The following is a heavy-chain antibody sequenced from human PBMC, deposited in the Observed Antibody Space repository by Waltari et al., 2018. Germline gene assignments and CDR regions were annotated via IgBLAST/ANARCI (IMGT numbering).Heavy chain of an antibody. CDR1: GYTFSLYA. V-gene: IGHV1-3*01. CDR3: ARDRTAAAGATLDAFDV. CDR2: INAANGNT. D-gene: IGHD6-13*01. Sequence: QVQLVQSGAQVKKPGASVMVSCKASGYTFSLYAMHLLRQAPGQSLEWMGWINAANGNTKVSQKFQGRVTIIRDTSASTVYMELSGLRPEDTATYYCARDRTAAAGATLDAFDVWGQGTVVTVSS. J-gene: IGHJ3*01.